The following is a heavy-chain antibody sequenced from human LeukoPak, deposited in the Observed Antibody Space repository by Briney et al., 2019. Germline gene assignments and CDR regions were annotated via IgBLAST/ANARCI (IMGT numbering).Heavy chain of an antibody. CDR2: INPNSGGT. Sequence: ASVKVSCKASGYTFTSYGISWVRQAPGQGLEWMGWINPNSGGTNYAQKFQGRVTMTRDTSISTAYMELSRLRSDDTAVYYCARDLYYDFWSGYSYWGQGTLVTVSS. V-gene: IGHV1-2*02. CDR1: GYTFTSYG. CDR3: ARDLYYDFWSGYSY. D-gene: IGHD3-3*01. J-gene: IGHJ4*02.